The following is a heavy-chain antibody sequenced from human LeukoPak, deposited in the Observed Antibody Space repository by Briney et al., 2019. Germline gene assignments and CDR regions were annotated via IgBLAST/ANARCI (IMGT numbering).Heavy chain of an antibody. Sequence: GASVKVSCKASGYTFTSYGISWVRQAPGQGLEWMGWMNPNSGNTGYAQKFQGRVTITRNTSISTAYMELSSLRSEDTAVYYCARGGAYYYDSSGYTFDYWGQGTLVTVSS. CDR2: MNPNSGNT. CDR1: GYTFTSYG. D-gene: IGHD3-22*01. CDR3: ARGGAYYYDSSGYTFDY. V-gene: IGHV1-8*03. J-gene: IGHJ4*02.